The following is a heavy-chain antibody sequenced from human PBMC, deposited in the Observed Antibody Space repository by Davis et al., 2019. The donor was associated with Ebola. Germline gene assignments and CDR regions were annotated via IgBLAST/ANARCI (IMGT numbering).Heavy chain of an antibody. CDR3: ATGAYYGSGYYFDY. CDR2: IYYSGST. J-gene: IGHJ4*02. Sequence: LRLSCTVSGGSISSGDYYWSWIRQPPGKGLEWIGYIYYSGSTYYNPSLKSRVTISVDTSENHFSLKLSSVTAADTAVYYCATGAYYGSGYYFDYWGQGTLVTVSS. D-gene: IGHD3-10*01. V-gene: IGHV4-30-4*01. CDR1: GGSISSGDYY.